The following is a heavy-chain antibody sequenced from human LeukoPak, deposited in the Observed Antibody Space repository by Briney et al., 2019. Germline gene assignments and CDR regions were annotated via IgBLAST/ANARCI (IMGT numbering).Heavy chain of an antibody. Sequence: SETLSLTCTVSGGSISGYYWSWIRQPAGKELEWIGRIHTSGTTNYNPSLKRRVTMSVDLSKSQFSLKLTSVTAADTAVYYCVRGGSAAAAVFDYWGQGTLVTVSS. J-gene: IGHJ4*02. D-gene: IGHD6-13*01. CDR3: VRGGSAAAAVFDY. V-gene: IGHV4-4*07. CDR1: GGSISGYY. CDR2: IHTSGTT.